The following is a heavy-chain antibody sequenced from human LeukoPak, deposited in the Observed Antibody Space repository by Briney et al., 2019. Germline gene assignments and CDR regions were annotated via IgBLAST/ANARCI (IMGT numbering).Heavy chain of an antibody. V-gene: IGHV3-30*02. CDR1: GFTFISYS. CDR3: ARDPSHMVRGETEYYFDY. D-gene: IGHD3-10*01. Sequence: PGGSLRLSCAASGFTFISYSIHWVRQAPGKGLEWVAFIRYDGSNKYYADSVKGRFTISRDNAKNSLYLQMNSLRAEDTAVYYCARDPSHMVRGETEYYFDYWGQGTLVTVSS. J-gene: IGHJ4*02. CDR2: IRYDGSNK.